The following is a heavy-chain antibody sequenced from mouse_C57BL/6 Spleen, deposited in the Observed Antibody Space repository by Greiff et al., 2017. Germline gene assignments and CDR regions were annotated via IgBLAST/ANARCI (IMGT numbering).Heavy chain of an antibody. CDR3: ARDDGIPYYFDY. CDR2: IHPNSGST. J-gene: IGHJ2*01. CDR1: GYTFTSYW. D-gene: IGHD2-3*01. V-gene: IGHV1-64*01. Sequence: VQLQQSGAELVRPGASVKLSCKASGYTFTSYWMHWVKQRPGQGLEWIGMIHPNSGSTNYNEKFKSKATLTVDKSSSTAYMQLSSLTSEDSAVYCCARDDGIPYYFDYWGKGTTLTVSS.